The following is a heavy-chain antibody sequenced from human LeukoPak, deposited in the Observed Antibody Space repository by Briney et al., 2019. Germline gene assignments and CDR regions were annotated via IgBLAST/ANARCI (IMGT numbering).Heavy chain of an antibody. V-gene: IGHV3-7*01. CDR1: GFTFSSYW. CDR2: IKQDGSDK. CDR3: ARFMVRGVTPLYYFEY. D-gene: IGHD3-10*01. J-gene: IGHJ4*02. Sequence: TGGSLRLSCAASGFTFSSYWMTWVRQAPGKGLEWVANIKQDGSDKYYVDSVKGRFTISRDNAKNSLYLQMNSLRAEDTAVYYCARFMVRGVTPLYYFEYWGQGTLVTVST.